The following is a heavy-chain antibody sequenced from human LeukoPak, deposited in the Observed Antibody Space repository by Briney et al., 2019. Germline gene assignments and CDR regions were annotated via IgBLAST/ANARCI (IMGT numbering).Heavy chain of an antibody. Sequence: SETLSLTCAVYGGSSSGYYWSWIRQPPGKGLEWIGEINHSGSTNYNPSLKSRVTISVDTSKNQFSLKLSSVTAADTAVYYCARHGGVSGWYFFDYWGQGTLVTVSS. D-gene: IGHD6-19*01. CDR1: GGSSSGYY. V-gene: IGHV4-34*01. CDR2: INHSGST. J-gene: IGHJ4*02. CDR3: ARHGGVSGWYFFDY.